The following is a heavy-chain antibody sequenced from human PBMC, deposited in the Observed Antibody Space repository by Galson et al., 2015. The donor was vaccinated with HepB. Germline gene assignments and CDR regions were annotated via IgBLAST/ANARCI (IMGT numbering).Heavy chain of an antibody. D-gene: IGHD5-18*01. CDR2: ISSSSSTI. CDR1: GFTFSSYS. CDR3: ASNVDTAMAELDY. V-gene: IGHV3-48*01. Sequence: SLRLSCAASGFTFSSYSMNWVRQAPGKGLEWVSYISSSSSTIYYADSVKGRFTISRDNAKNSLYLQMNSLRAEDTAVYYCASNVDTAMAELDYWGQGTLVTVSS. J-gene: IGHJ4*02.